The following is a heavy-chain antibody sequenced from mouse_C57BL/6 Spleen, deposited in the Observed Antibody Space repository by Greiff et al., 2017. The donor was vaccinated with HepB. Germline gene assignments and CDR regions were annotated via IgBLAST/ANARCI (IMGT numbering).Heavy chain of an antibody. CDR3: ARQRDYAGYFDV. J-gene: IGHJ1*03. D-gene: IGHD2-4*01. V-gene: IGHV5-6*01. Sequence: EVQGVESGGDLVKPGGSLKLSCAASGFTFSSYGMSWVRQTPDKRLEWVATISSGGSYTYYPDSVKGRFTISRDNAKNTLYLQMSSLKSEDTAMYYCARQRDYAGYFDVWGTGTTVTVSS. CDR2: ISSGGSYT. CDR1: GFTFSSYG.